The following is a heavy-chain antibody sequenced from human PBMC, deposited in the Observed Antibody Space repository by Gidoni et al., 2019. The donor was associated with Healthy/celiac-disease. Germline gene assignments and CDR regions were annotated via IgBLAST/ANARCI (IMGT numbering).Heavy chain of an antibody. Sequence: QVQLQESGPGLVKPSEPLSLTCAVSGGSISHYYWSWIRQPPGKGLEWIGYIYYSGSTNYNPSLKSRVTVSVDTSKNQFSLNLNSVTAADTAVYYCARHMLIGSTTTFYYYVMDLWGQGTTVTVSS. CDR1: GGSISHYY. CDR2: IYYSGST. J-gene: IGHJ6*02. CDR3: ARHMLIGSTTTFYYYVMDL. D-gene: IGHD2-8*01. V-gene: IGHV4-59*08.